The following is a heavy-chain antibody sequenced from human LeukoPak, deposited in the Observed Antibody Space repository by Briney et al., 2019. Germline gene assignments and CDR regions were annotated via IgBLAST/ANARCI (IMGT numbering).Heavy chain of an antibody. CDR2: ISAYNGNT. Sequence: VASVKVSCKASGYTFTSYGISWVRQAPGQGLEWMGWISAYNGNTNYAQKLQGRVTMTTDTSTSTAYMELRSLRSDDTAVYYCARGELVGLGATSAGWFDPWGQGTLVTVSS. D-gene: IGHD1-26*01. CDR3: ARGELVGLGATSAGWFDP. J-gene: IGHJ5*02. CDR1: GYTFTSYG. V-gene: IGHV1-18*01.